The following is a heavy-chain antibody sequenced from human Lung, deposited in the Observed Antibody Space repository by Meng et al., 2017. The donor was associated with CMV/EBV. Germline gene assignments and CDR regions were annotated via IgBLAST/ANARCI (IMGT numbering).Heavy chain of an antibody. CDR1: GGSISSSNW. V-gene: IGHV4-4*02. Sequence: QVQLQESGPVRVKPSGTLSLTCAVSGGSISSSNWWSWVRQPPGKGLEWIGEIYHSGSTNYNPSLKSRVTISVDKSKNQFSLKLSSVTAADTAVYYCASFPPPGKQWLVTDYWGQGTLVTVSS. J-gene: IGHJ4*02. CDR3: ASFPPPGKQWLVTDY. D-gene: IGHD6-19*01. CDR2: IYHSGST.